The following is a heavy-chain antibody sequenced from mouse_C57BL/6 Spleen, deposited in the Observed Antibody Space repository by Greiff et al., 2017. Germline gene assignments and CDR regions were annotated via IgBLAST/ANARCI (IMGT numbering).Heavy chain of an antibody. CDR1: GYTFTSYW. J-gene: IGHJ2*01. Sequence: QVQLQQPGAELVRPGSSVKLSCKASGYTFTSYWMHWVKQRPIQGLEWIGNIDPSDSETHYNQKFQDKATLTVDKSSSTAYMQLSSLTSEDSAVYYCAYFYYGSSYFDYWGQGTTLTVSS. V-gene: IGHV1-52*01. CDR2: IDPSDSET. CDR3: AYFYYGSSYFDY. D-gene: IGHD1-1*01.